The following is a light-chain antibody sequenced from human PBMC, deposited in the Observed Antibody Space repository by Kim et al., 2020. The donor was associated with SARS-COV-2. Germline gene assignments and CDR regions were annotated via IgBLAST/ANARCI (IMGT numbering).Light chain of an antibody. Sequence: DIQVTQSPSSLSASVGDRVTITCRASQSISIYLNWYQQIPGKAPKLLITTASSLQSGVPSRFSGSRSGTDFTLTITNLQPEDFATYYCQQTYSTPPVTFGQGTRLEIK. CDR1: QSISIY. CDR2: TAS. J-gene: IGKJ5*01. CDR3: QQTYSTPPVT. V-gene: IGKV1-39*01.